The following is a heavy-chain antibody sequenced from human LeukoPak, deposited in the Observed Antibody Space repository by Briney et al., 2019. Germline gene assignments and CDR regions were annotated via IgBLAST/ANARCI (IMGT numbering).Heavy chain of an antibody. J-gene: IGHJ4*02. CDR1: GYTFISYY. CDR2: INPSGGST. CDR3: ARGPPAYYDFWSGYSYFDY. V-gene: IGHV1-46*01. D-gene: IGHD3-3*01. Sequence: ASVKVSCKASGYTFISYYMHWVRQAPGQGLEWMGIINPSGGSTSYAQKFQGRVTMTRDTSTSTVYMELSSLRSEDTAVYYCARGPPAYYDFWSGYSYFDYWGQGTLVTVSS.